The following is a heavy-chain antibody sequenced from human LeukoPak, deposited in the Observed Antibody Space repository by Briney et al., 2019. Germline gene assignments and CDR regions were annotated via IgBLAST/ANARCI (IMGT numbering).Heavy chain of an antibody. D-gene: IGHD3-22*01. CDR2: ISSSSSPI. J-gene: IGHJ4*02. Sequence: GGSLRLSCAASGFTFSTHSMNWVRKSPGKGLEWVSYISSSSSPIYYADSVKGRFTISRDNAKNSLYLQMNSLRAEDTAVYYCAREDYYDSSGYYPYWGQGTLVTVSS. CDR3: AREDYYDSSGYYPY. V-gene: IGHV3-48*04. CDR1: GFTFSTHS.